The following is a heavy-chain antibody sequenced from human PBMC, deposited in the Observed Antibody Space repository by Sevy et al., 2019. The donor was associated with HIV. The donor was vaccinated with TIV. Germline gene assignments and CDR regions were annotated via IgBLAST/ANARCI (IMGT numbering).Heavy chain of an antibody. CDR2: IIPIFGTP. J-gene: IGHJ3*02. CDR1: GDTSSTYG. CDR3: AREGGVATTGDHDAFDI. D-gene: IGHD7-27*01. Sequence: ASVKVSCKASGDTSSTYGLSWVRQAPGQGLEWMGGIIPIFGTPNYAQKFQGRVTITADESASTAYMELSSLRSEDTALYYCAREGGVATTGDHDAFDIWGHRTLVTVSS. V-gene: IGHV1-69*13.